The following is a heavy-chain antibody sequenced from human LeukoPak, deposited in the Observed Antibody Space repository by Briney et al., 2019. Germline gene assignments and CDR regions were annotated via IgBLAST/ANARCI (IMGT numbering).Heavy chain of an antibody. CDR2: IYTSGST. J-gene: IGHJ3*02. Sequence: PSETLSLTCTVSGGSISSYYWSWIRQPAGKGLEWIGRIYTSGSTNYNPSLKSRITMSVDTSKNQFSLKLSSVTAADTAVYYCARDYTTKLERRMYAFDIWGQGTMVTVSS. D-gene: IGHD1-1*01. CDR1: GGSISSYY. V-gene: IGHV4-4*07. CDR3: ARDYTTKLERRMYAFDI.